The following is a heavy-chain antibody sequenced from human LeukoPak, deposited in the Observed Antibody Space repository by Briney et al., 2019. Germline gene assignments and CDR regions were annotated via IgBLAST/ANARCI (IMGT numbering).Heavy chain of an antibody. D-gene: IGHD3-3*01. CDR3: ARYDFWSGYSDY. CDR1: GYTFTSYD. Sequence: ASVKVSCKASGYTFTSYDINWVRQATGQGLEWMGWMNPNSGNTGYAQKFQGRVTITRNTSISTAYMELNSLRSEDTAVYYCARYDFWSGYSDYWGQGTLVTVSS. V-gene: IGHV1-8*03. CDR2: MNPNSGNT. J-gene: IGHJ4*02.